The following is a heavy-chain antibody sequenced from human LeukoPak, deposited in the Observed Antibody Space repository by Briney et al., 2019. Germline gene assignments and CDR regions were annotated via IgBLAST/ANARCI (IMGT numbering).Heavy chain of an antibody. CDR2: INHSGST. CDR1: GGSFSGYY. V-gene: IGHV4-34*01. Sequence: SETLSLTCAVYGGSFSGYYWSWIRQPPGKGLEWIGEINHSGSTNYNPSLKSRVTISVDTSKNQFPLKLSSVTAADTAVYYCARVGGSSWYLGYWGQGTLVTVSS. J-gene: IGHJ4*02. CDR3: ARVGGSSWYLGY. D-gene: IGHD6-13*01.